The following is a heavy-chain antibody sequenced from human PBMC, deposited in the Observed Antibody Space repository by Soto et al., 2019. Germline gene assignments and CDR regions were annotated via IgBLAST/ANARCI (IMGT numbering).Heavy chain of an antibody. CDR3: ARGEQYSGRIFDY. CDR2: TYYRSKWYN. CDR1: GDSVSSNSAA. D-gene: IGHD1-26*01. Sequence: PSPTLSLPCGISGDSVSSNSAAWNWLRQSPSRGLEWLGRTYYRSKWYNDYAVSVESRITINPDTSKNHFSLQLNFVTPEDTAVYFCARGEQYSGRIFDYWGQGTLVTVSS. V-gene: IGHV6-1*01. J-gene: IGHJ4*02.